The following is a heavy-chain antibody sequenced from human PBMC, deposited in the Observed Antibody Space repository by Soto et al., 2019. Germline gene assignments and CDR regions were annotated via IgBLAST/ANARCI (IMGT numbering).Heavy chain of an antibody. CDR3: ARDLHIYDFWSGYYRPPDDAFDI. D-gene: IGHD3-3*01. V-gene: IGHV1-18*01. CDR1: WYTFTSYG. J-gene: IGHJ3*02. CDR2: ISAYNGNT. Sequence: GASVKVSCKASWYTFTSYGISWVRQAPGQGLEWMGWISAYNGNTNYAQKLQGRVTMTTDTSTSTAYMELRSLRSDDTAVYYCARDLHIYDFWSGYYRPPDDAFDIWGQGTMVTVSS.